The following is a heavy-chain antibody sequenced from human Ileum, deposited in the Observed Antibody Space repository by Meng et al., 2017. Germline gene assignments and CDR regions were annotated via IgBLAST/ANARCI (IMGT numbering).Heavy chain of an antibody. Sequence: QVQLPESGPRLVRPSETLSPICTVSGGSVSRAGYQWGWIRQPPGKGLEWIGYASTNYNPSLKSRVTISLDTSRNQFSLSLSSVTAADTAVYYCARDHMGSLDYWGQGILVTVSS. V-gene: IGHV4-61*08. D-gene: IGHD1-26*01. J-gene: IGHJ4*02. CDR3: ARDHMGSLDY. CDR1: GGSVSRAGYQ. CDR2: AST.